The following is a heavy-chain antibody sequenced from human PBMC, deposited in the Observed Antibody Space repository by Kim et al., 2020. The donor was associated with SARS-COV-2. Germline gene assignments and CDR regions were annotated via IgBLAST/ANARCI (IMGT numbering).Heavy chain of an antibody. V-gene: IGHV3-23*01. CDR3: AKSPAPLREDWFDS. D-gene: IGHD4-17*01. J-gene: IGHJ5*02. CDR2: ISGNGERT. Sequence: GGSLRLSCAVSGFTFRIYSMHWVRQTPGKALEWVSLISGNGERTYYADSVKGRFTISRDNSKNTLYLQMDSLRAEDTAMYYCAKSPAPLREDWFDSWGPGTQVTVSA. CDR1: GFTFRIYS.